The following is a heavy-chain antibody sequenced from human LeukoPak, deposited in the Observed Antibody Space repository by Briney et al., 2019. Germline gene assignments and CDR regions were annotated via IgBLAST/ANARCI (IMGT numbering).Heavy chain of an antibody. V-gene: IGHV3-11*01. CDR2: ISSGSTI. CDR1: GFTFSDYY. Sequence: GGSLRLSCAASGFTFSDYYMSWIRQAPGKGLEWVSYISSGSTIYYADSVKGRFTISRDNAKNSLYLQMNSLRAEDTAVYYCARAEVMGATNYWGQGTLVTVSS. J-gene: IGHJ4*02. D-gene: IGHD1-26*01. CDR3: ARAEVMGATNY.